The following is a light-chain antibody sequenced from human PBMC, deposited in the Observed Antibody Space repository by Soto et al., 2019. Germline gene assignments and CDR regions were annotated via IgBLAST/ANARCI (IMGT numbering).Light chain of an antibody. J-gene: IGKJ1*01. CDR1: QDISGW. CDR2: AAS. V-gene: IGKV1D-12*01. Sequence: DIQMTQSPSSVSASVGDRVTITCRASQDISGWLAWFQQKPGKAPNLLIYAASILQSGVPSRFTGSGSGTDFTLTITYLQPEDFATYYCHQANSFPWTFGQGTKVEL. CDR3: HQANSFPWT.